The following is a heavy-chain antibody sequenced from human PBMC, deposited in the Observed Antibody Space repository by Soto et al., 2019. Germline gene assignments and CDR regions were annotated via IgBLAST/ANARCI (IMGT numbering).Heavy chain of an antibody. CDR3: NTGTRSFSGYERGY. J-gene: IGHJ4*02. Sequence: EVQLVESGGGLVKPGGSLRLSCAASGFTFSNAWMSWVRQAPGKGLEWVGRIKSNTDGGTIDYAAPVKGRFTISRDDSKNTLYLQMNSLKTEDPAVYYCNTGTRSFSGYERGYWGQGTLVTVSS. V-gene: IGHV3-15*01. CDR2: IKSNTDGGTI. CDR1: GFTFSNAW. D-gene: IGHD5-12*01.